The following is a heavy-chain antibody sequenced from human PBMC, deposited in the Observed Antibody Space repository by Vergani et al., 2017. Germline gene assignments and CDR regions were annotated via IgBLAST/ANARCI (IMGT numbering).Heavy chain of an antibody. D-gene: IGHD5-24*01. CDR2: INPSGGST. J-gene: IGHJ3*02. CDR1: GYTFTGYY. CDR3: ARANPRDGYKRNDAFDI. Sequence: QVQLVQSGAEVKKPGASVKVSCKASGYTFTGYYMHWVRQAPGQGLEWMGWINPSGGSTSYAQKFQGRVTMTRDTSTSTVYMELSSLRSEDTAVYYCARANPRDGYKRNDAFDIWGQGTMVTVSS. V-gene: IGHV1-46*01.